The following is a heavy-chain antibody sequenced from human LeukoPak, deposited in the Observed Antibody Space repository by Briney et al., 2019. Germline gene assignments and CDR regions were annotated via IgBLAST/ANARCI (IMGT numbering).Heavy chain of an antibody. CDR3: ARDDPYSSSWYGNSYYYMDV. CDR2: INWNGGST. D-gene: IGHD6-13*01. Sequence: PGGSLRLSCAASGFTFDDYGMSWVRQAPGKGLEWVSGINWNGGSTGYADSVKGRFTISRDNAKNSLYLQMNSLRAEDTALYYCARDDPYSSSWYGNSYYYMDVWGKGTTVTVSS. V-gene: IGHV3-20*04. CDR1: GFTFDDYG. J-gene: IGHJ6*03.